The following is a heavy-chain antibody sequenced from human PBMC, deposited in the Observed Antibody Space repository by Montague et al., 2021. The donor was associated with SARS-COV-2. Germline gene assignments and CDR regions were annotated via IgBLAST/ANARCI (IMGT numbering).Heavy chain of an antibody. D-gene: IGHD2-15*01. Sequence: SLRLSCAASGFTFGDYAMHWVRQAPGKGLEWVSGISWNSSSTGYADSVKGRFTISRDNAKNSLYLQMNSLRAEDTALYYCAKEVGESPSFDYWGQGTLVTVSS. CDR1: GFTFGDYA. V-gene: IGHV3-9*01. CDR2: ISWNSSST. CDR3: AKEVGESPSFDY. J-gene: IGHJ4*02.